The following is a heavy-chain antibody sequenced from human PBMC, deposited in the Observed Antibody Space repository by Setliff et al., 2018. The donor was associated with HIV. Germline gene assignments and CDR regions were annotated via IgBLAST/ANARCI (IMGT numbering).Heavy chain of an antibody. J-gene: IGHJ4*02. D-gene: IGHD6-19*01. CDR3: ARAAVAGPWRKLDY. CDR2: ISAYNGNT. Sequence: RASVKVSCKASGYTFTSFGISWVRQAPGQGHEWMGRISAYNGNTDHAQRLQGRVTMTTDTSTRTAYMELRSLRSDDTAVYYCARAAVAGPWRKLDYWGQGTLVTVSS. CDR1: GYTFTSFG. V-gene: IGHV1-18*01.